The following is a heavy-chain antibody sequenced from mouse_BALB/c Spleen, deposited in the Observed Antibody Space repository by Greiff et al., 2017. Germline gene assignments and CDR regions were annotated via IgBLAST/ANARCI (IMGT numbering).Heavy chain of an antibody. Sequence: VQRVESGPELVKPGASVKMSCKASGYTFTSYYIHWVKQRPGQGLEWIGWIYPGDGSTKYNEKFKGKTTLTADKSSSTAYMLLSSLTSEDSAIYFCARNYRYDYWYFDVWGAGTTVTVSS. D-gene: IGHD2-14*01. J-gene: IGHJ1*01. CDR2: IYPGDGST. CDR3: ARNYRYDYWYFDV. CDR1: GYTFTSYY. V-gene: IGHV1S56*01.